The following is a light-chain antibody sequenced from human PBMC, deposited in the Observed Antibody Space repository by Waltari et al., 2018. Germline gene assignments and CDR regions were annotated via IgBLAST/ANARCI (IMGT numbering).Light chain of an antibody. CDR1: SSNIGSNY. CDR2: KNN. V-gene: IGLV1-47*01. Sequence: QSVLTQPPSASGTPGQKVTISCNGSSSNIGSNYVYWYQQLPGTAPKLLIFKNNQRPSGVPDRFSDSKSGTAASLAINGLRSEDEADYYCAAWDDSLSGLVLGGETKVTVL. CDR3: AAWDDSLSGLV. J-gene: IGLJ3*02.